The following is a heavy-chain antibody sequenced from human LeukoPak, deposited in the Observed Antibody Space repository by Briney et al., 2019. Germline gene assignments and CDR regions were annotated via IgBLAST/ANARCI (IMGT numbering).Heavy chain of an antibody. CDR3: ARSHSGSYDGYFDY. V-gene: IGHV3-53*01. Sequence: GGSLRLSCVASGSAVSSNHMNWVRQAPGKGLEWVSIIYIAGTTHYADSVKGRFTISRGNAKNSLYLQMNSLRAEDTALYYCARSHSGSYDGYFDYWGQGTLVTVSS. CDR2: IYIAGTT. D-gene: IGHD1-26*01. J-gene: IGHJ4*02. CDR1: GSAVSSNH.